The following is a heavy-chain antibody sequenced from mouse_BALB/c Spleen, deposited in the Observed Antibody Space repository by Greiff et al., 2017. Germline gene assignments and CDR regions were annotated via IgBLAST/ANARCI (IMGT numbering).Heavy chain of an antibody. CDR2: INPSTGYT. V-gene: IGHV1-7*01. Sequence: QVQLQQSGAELAKPGASVKMSCKASGYTFTSYWMHWVKQRPGQGLEWIGYINPSTGYTEYNQKFKDKATLTADKSSSTAYMQLSSLTSEDSAVYYCARRRYWYFDVWGEGTTVTVSS. CDR3: ARRRYWYFDV. J-gene: IGHJ1*01. CDR1: GYTFTSYW.